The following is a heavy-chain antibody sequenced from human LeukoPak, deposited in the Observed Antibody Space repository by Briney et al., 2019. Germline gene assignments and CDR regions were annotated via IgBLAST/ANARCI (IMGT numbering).Heavy chain of an antibody. CDR1: GFTFSSYS. V-gene: IGHV3-21*01. Sequence: GGSLRLSCAASGFTFSSYSMNWVRQAPGKGLEWVSSISSSSSYIYYADSVKGRFTISRDNAKNSLYLQMNSPRAEDTAVYYCASQYCSSTSCYTGAFDYWGQGTLVTVSS. J-gene: IGHJ4*02. D-gene: IGHD2-2*02. CDR2: ISSSSSYI. CDR3: ASQYCSSTSCYTGAFDY.